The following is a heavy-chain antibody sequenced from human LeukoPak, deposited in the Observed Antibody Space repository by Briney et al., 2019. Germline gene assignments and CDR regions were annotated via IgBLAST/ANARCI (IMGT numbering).Heavy chain of an antibody. CDR1: GIIFSSYG. CDR3: AKDGGNYGFMDV. D-gene: IGHD4-11*01. J-gene: IGHJ6*03. V-gene: IGHV3-30*02. CDR2: IRYDGSNK. Sequence: GGSLRLSCAASGIIFSSYGMHWVRQAPGKGLEWVAFIRYDGSNKYYADSVKGRFTISRDNSKNTLYLQMHRLRAEDTAVYYCAKDGGNYGFMDVWGKGTTVTVSS.